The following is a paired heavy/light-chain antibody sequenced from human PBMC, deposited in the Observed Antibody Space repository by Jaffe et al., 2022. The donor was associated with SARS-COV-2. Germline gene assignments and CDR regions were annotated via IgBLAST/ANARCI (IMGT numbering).Light chain of an antibody. Sequence: DIQMTQSPSSLSASVGDRVTITCRASQGISNYLAWFQQKPGKVPGLLIYAASTLRSGVPSRFSGSGSGTDFTLTISSLQPEDVATYYCQEYHSTPQTFGQGTKVEIK. J-gene: IGKJ1*01. CDR2: AAS. CDR1: QGISNY. V-gene: IGKV1-27*01. CDR3: QEYHSTPQT.
Heavy chain of an antibody. V-gene: IGHV3-15*01. Sequence: EVQLVESGGGSVKPGGSLRLSCEASGFTFSKAWMSWVRQAPGKGLEWVGRIKSKMDGETTDYILPVKGRFSISRDDSKNTLYLQINSLKTEDTAVYYCATTGPRASDYIWGSYRWGQGTLVTVSS. CDR1: GFTFSKAW. J-gene: IGHJ4*02. D-gene: IGHD3-16*02. CDR2: IKSKMDGETT. CDR3: ATTGPRASDYIWGSYR.